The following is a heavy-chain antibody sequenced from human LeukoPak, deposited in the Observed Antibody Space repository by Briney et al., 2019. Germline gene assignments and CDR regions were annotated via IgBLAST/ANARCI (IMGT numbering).Heavy chain of an antibody. J-gene: IGHJ4*02. D-gene: IGHD4-17*01. CDR2: IYYRGGP. CDR3: ARDGGDEILDY. CDR1: GGSISSYY. V-gene: IGHV4-59*01. Sequence: PSETLSLTCTVSGGSISSYYWSWIRQPPGKALEWIGYIYYRGGPNYNPSLKSRVTISIDTSKNQFSLRLSSVTAADTAVYYCARDGGDEILDYWGQGTLVTVSS.